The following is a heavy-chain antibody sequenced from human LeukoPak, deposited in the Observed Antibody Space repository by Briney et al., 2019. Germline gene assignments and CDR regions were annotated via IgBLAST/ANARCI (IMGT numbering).Heavy chain of an antibody. CDR1: GFTFSTYD. D-gene: IGHD3-3*01. V-gene: IGHV3-30*02. CDR3: ARLGVALDY. CDR2: VQYDGSNK. Sequence: GGSLRLSCAASGFTFSTYDMHWVRQALGKGLEWVAFVQYDGSNKYYADSVKGRFTISRDNSKNKLYLQMNSLRVEDTATYYCARLGVALDYWGQGTLVTVSS. J-gene: IGHJ4*02.